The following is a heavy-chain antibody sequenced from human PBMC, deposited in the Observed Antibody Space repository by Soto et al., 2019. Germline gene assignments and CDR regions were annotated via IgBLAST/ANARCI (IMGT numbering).Heavy chain of an antibody. CDR2: ISWNSGSI. CDR1: GFTFDDYA. Sequence: GGSLRFSCAASGFTFDDYAMHCVRQAPGKGLEWVSGISWNSGSIGYADSVKGRFTISRDNAKNSLYLQVNSLRAEDTALYYCAKDRAAGISYYYGMDVWGQGTTVTVSS. J-gene: IGHJ6*02. V-gene: IGHV3-9*01. D-gene: IGHD6-13*01. CDR3: AKDRAAGISYYYGMDV.